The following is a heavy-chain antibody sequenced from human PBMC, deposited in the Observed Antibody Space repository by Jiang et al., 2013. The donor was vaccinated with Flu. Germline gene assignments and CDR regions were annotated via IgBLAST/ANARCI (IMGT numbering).Heavy chain of an antibody. CDR1: GYTFTDYY. Sequence: CGAEVKKPGASVKVSCKASGYTFTDYYIHWVRQAPGQGLEWMGRINPDSGGRNYAQNFQGRATVTRDTSITTAYMELSRLTSDDTAVYYCARGEGEAWWGQGTLVTVSS. D-gene: IGHD3-16*01. CDR3: ARGEGEAW. J-gene: IGHJ4*02. V-gene: IGHV1-2*06. CDR2: INPDSGGR.